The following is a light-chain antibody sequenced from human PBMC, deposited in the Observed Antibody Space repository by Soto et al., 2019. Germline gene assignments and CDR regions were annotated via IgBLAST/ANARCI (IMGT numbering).Light chain of an antibody. V-gene: IGLV1-44*01. CDR3: AAWDDSLNGYV. Sequence: QSVLTQPPSASGTPGQRVTISCSGGSSNIGTNAVNWYQQLPGTAPKLLIYNNNQRPSGVPDRFSGSKSGSSASLAICGFHSLDEADYYCAAWDDSLNGYVFGTGTKVTVL. CDR1: SSNIGTNA. CDR2: NNN. J-gene: IGLJ1*01.